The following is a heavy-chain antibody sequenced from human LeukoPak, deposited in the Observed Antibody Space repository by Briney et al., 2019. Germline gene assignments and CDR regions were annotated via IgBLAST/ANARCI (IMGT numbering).Heavy chain of an antibody. CDR3: ARHVYRVWNDYDFWSGYPLDYYYGMDV. CDR1: GYPFISNA. Sequence: ASVKVSCKASGYPFISNAMNWVRQAPGQGLEWMGIINPSGGSTSYAQKFQGRVTMTRDTSTSTVYMELSSLRSEDTAVYYCARHVYRVWNDYDFWSGYPLDYYYGMDVWGQGTTVTVSS. V-gene: IGHV1-46*01. J-gene: IGHJ6*02. D-gene: IGHD3-3*01. CDR2: INPSGGST.